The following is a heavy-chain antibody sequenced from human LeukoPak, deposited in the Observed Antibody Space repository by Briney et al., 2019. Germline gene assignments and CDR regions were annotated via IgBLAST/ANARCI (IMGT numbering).Heavy chain of an antibody. CDR2: IIPIFGTT. Sequence: SVKVSCKVSGGTFSSYAISWVRQAPGQGLEWMGGIIPIFGTTNYAQKFQGRATVTADESTSTAYMELSSLRSEDTAVYYCASSWYSGSAWFDPWGQGTLVTVSS. J-gene: IGHJ5*02. V-gene: IGHV1-69*13. CDR3: ASSWYSGSAWFDP. CDR1: GGTFSSYA. D-gene: IGHD1-26*01.